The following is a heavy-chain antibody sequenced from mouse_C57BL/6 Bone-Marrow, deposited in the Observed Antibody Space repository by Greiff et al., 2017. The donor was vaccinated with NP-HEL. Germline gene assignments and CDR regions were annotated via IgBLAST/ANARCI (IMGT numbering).Heavy chain of an antibody. V-gene: IGHV14-4*01. CDR3: TLDLLWNSKEVDY. Sequence: VQLQQSGAELVRPGASVKLSCTASGFNIKDDYMHWVKQRPEQGLEWIGWIDPENGDTEYASKFQGKATITADTSYNTAYLQLIILTSENTAVYYFTLDLLWNSKEVDYWGKGTTLTVSS. CDR1: GFNIKDDY. CDR2: IDPENGDT. J-gene: IGHJ2*01. D-gene: IGHD2-1*01.